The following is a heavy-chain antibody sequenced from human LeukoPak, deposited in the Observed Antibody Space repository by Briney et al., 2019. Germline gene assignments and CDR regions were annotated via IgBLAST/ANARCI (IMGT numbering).Heavy chain of an antibody. J-gene: IGHJ3*02. CDR1: GFTFSSYA. V-gene: IGHV3-30-3*02. CDR3: AKLPSTEDYDFWSGYFTDAFDI. Sequence: QSGGSLRLSCAASGFTFSSYAMHWVRQAPGKGLEWVAVISYDGSNKYYADSVKGRFTISRDNSKNTLYLQMNSLRAEDTAVYYCAKLPSTEDYDFWSGYFTDAFDIWGQGTMVTVSS. CDR2: ISYDGSNK. D-gene: IGHD3-3*01.